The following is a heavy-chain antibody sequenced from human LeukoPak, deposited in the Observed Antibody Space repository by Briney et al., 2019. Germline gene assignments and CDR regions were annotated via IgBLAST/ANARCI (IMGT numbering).Heavy chain of an antibody. J-gene: IGHJ4*02. Sequence: SETLSLTCAVYGGSFSGYYWSWIRQPPGKGLEWIGEINHSGSTNYNPSLKSRVTVSVDTSKNQFSLKLSSVTAADTAVYYCASIAGDSSSWYRAYYFDYWGQGTLVTVSS. CDR3: ASIAGDSSSWYRAYYFDY. D-gene: IGHD6-13*01. V-gene: IGHV4-34*01. CDR1: GGSFSGYY. CDR2: INHSGST.